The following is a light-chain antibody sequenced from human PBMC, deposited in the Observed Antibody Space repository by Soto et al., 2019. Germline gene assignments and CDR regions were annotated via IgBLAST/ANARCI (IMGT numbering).Light chain of an antibody. CDR3: QQVNTYPRT. J-gene: IGKJ4*01. CDR2: AAS. Sequence: QVTLSPSSLSASVGDRVTINCRARQTISSYVNWYQQKPGKVPELLIYAASNLKSGVPSRFRGRKSGTQFTLTIDSLQPEDFATYYCQQVNTYPRTFGGGGKV. V-gene: IGKV1-9*01. CDR1: QTISSY.